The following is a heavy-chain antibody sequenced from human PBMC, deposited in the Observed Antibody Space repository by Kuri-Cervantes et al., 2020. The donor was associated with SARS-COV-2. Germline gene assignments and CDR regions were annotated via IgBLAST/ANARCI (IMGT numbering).Heavy chain of an antibody. D-gene: IGHD3-22*01. Sequence: SETLFLTCTVSGGSISSSSYYWGWIRQPPGKGLEWIGSIYYSGSTYYNPSLKSRVTISVDTSKNQFSLKLSSVTAADTAVYYCAKGWLLHNWFDPWGQGTLVTVSS. CDR2: IYYSGST. V-gene: IGHV4-39*01. CDR3: AKGWLLHNWFDP. J-gene: IGHJ5*02. CDR1: GGSISSSSYY.